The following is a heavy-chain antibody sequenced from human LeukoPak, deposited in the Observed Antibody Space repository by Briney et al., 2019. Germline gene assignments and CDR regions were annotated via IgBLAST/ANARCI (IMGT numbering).Heavy chain of an antibody. CDR3: AKEQTSSGFFDY. CDR2: ISGSGTRT. D-gene: IGHD2-2*01. V-gene: IGHV3-23*01. CDR1: GFTFTNYA. J-gene: IGHJ4*02. Sequence: GGSLRLSCAASGFTFTNYAMNWVRQAPGKGLEWVSAISGSGTRTYYADSVKGRFTISRDNSKNTLYLQMNSLRAEDRAVYYCAKEQTSSGFFDYWGQGTLVTVSS.